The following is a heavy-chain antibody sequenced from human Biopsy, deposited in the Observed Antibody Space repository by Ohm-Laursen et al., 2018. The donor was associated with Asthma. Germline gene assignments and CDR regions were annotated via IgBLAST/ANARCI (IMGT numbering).Heavy chain of an antibody. V-gene: IGHV1-18*01. CDR2: ISVYNGNT. D-gene: IGHD3-10*01. J-gene: IGHJ6*02. Sequence: ASVKVSCKTSGYTFNSAGITWARQAPGQGLEWMGWISVYNGNTKVAQKLQDRVTMITDASTSTAYMELRSLRSDDTAVYFCARAVDYSHYYGIDVWGQGTAVTVS. CDR3: ARAVDYSHYYGIDV. CDR1: GYTFNSAG.